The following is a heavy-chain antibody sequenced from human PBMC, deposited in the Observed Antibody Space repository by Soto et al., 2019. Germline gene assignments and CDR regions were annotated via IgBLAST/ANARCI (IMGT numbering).Heavy chain of an antibody. CDR2: ISGSGGST. V-gene: IGHV3-23*01. Sequence: PGGSLRLSCAASGFTFSSYAMSWVRQAPGKGLEWVSAISGSGGSTYYADSVKGRFTISRDNSKNTLYLQMNSLRAEDTAVYYCAKYPRGFGTYYYYGMDVWGQGTTVTVSS. CDR1: GFTFSSYA. CDR3: AKYPRGFGTYYYYGMDV. D-gene: IGHD3-10*01. J-gene: IGHJ6*02.